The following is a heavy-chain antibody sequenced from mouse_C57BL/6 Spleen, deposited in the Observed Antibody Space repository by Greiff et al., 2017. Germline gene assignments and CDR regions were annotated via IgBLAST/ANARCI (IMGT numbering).Heavy chain of an antibody. CDR1: GYTFTSYW. D-gene: IGHD1-1*01. J-gene: IGHJ2*01. CDR2: IDPSASYT. V-gene: IGHV1-69*01. CDR3: ARWGTTVAYYFDY. Sequence: QVQLKQPGAELVMPGASVKLSCKASGYTFTSYWMHWVKQRPGQGLEWIGEIDPSASYTNYNQKFKGKSTLTVDKSSSTAYMRLSRLTSEDSAVYYGARWGTTVAYYFDYWGQGTTLTVSA.